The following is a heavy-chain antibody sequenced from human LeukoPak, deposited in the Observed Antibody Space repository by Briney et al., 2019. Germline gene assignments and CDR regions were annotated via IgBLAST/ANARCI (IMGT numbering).Heavy chain of an antibody. CDR1: GYTFTSYG. D-gene: IGHD6-19*01. J-gene: IGHJ4*02. CDR2: ISAYSGNT. Sequence: ASVKVSCKASGYTFTSYGISWVRQAPGQGLEWVGWISAYSGNTNYAQKLQGRVTMTTDTSTSTAYMELRSLRSDDTAVYYCARDLKMGYSSGRHSWGTGSSNDYWGQGTLVTVSS. CDR3: ARDLKMGYSSGRHSWGTGSSNDY. V-gene: IGHV1-18*01.